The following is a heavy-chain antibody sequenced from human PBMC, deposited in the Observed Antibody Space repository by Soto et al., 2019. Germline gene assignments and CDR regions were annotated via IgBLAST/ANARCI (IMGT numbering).Heavy chain of an antibody. CDR3: ARVGWMLVKGSNYYPAIID. CDR1: VYNFANNA. J-gene: IGHJ6*02. D-gene: IGHD3-22*01. CDR2: TNCGNDDT. Sequence: QVHLVQYGPEVKDPGASVRLYCRTSVYNFANNAMQRVRQDPGQTLEWLGWTNCGNDDTRYSQKIQARDNHSTDTYENTFYRKLSSLKPDDTAVYYRARVGWMLVKGSNYYPAIIDWGQSTKVIVSS. V-gene: IGHV1-3*01.